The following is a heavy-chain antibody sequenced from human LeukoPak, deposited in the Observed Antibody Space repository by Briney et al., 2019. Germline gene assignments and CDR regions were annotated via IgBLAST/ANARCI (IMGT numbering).Heavy chain of an antibody. CDR3: ARHVSRRYCSGGSCSYYYYYMDV. J-gene: IGHJ6*03. Sequence: PSETLSLTCAVYGGSFSGYYWSWIRQPPGKGLEWIGEINHSGSTNYNPSLKSRVTISVDTSKNQFSLKLSSVTAADTAVYYCARHVSRRYCSGGSCSYYYYYMDVWGKGTTVTISS. CDR1: GGSFSGYY. CDR2: INHSGST. V-gene: IGHV4-34*01. D-gene: IGHD2-15*01.